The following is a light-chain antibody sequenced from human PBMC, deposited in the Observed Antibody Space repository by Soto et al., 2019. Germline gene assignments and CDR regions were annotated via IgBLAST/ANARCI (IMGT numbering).Light chain of an antibody. V-gene: IGKV1-5*03. J-gene: IGKJ1*01. Sequence: DIQMTQSPSTLSASVGDRVTITCRASQYISSWLAWYQQKPGKAPKLLIYKASSLESGVPSRFSGSGSGTEFTLTISSRQPDDFATYYCQQYNSQSTFGQGTKVEIK. CDR2: KAS. CDR3: QQYNSQST. CDR1: QYISSW.